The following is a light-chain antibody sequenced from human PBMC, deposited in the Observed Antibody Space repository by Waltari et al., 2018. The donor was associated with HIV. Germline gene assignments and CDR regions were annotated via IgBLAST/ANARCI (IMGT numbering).Light chain of an antibody. CDR3: AAWDDSLSGWV. CDR2: RNN. CDR1: SPNIGSDY. J-gene: IGLJ3*02. V-gene: IGLV1-47*01. Sequence: QSVLTQPPSASGAPGQRVTNSCSGSSPNIGSDYVYSYQQLPGTAPKLLIYRNNQRPSGVPDRFSGSKSGTSASLAISGLRSEDEADYYCAAWDDSLSGWVFGGGTKLTVL.